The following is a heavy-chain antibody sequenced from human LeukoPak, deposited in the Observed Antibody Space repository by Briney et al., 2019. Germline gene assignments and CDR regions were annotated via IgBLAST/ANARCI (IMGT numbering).Heavy chain of an antibody. CDR2: ISYDGSNK. J-gene: IGHJ4*02. CDR1: GFTFSSYA. V-gene: IGHV3-30-3*01. CDR3: ARDPFHSSGSLDY. Sequence: PGRSLRLSCAASGFTFSSYAMHWVRQAPGKGLEWVAVISYDGSNKYYADSVKGRFTISRDNSKNTLYLQMNSLRAEDTAVYYCARDPFHSSGSLDYWGQGTLVTVS. D-gene: IGHD6-19*01.